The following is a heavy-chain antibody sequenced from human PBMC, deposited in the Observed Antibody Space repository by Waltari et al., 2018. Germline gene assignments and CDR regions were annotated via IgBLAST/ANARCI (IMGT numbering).Heavy chain of an antibody. CDR2: ISSSGSTI. Sequence: VQLVESGGGLVQPGGSLRLSCAASGFTFSRYEMNWVRQAPGKGLEWVSYISSSGSTIYYADSVKGRFTISRDNAKNSLYLQMNSLRAEDTAVYYCARDSPGASFDYWGQGTLVTVSS. CDR3: ARDSPGASFDY. V-gene: IGHV3-48*03. CDR1: GFTFSRYE. J-gene: IGHJ4*02. D-gene: IGHD7-27*01.